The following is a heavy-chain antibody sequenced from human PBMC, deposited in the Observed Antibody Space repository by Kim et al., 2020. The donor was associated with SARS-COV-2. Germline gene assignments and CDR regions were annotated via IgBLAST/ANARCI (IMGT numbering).Heavy chain of an antibody. D-gene: IGHD6-13*01. Sequence: QGFTGRFVFSLDTSVSTAYLQISSLKAEDTAVYYCARVVRIDSSWYYFDYWGQGTLVTVSS. V-gene: IGHV7-4-1*02. CDR3: ARVVRIDSSWYYFDY. J-gene: IGHJ4*02.